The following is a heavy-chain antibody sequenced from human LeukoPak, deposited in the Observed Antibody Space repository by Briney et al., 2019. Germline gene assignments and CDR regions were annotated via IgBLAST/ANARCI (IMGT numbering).Heavy chain of an antibody. CDR1: GFTFSDYA. J-gene: IGHJ5*02. V-gene: IGHV3-23*01. D-gene: IGHD4-23*01. Sequence: GGSLRLSWAASGFTFSDYAMAWVRQAPGKGLEWVSSISGGGGATSYADSVKGRFTISRDNHVNTLYLQMDILRVEDTAVYYCARDRVVTPYNWFDPWGQGTLVTVSS. CDR2: ISGGGGAT. CDR3: ARDRVVTPYNWFDP.